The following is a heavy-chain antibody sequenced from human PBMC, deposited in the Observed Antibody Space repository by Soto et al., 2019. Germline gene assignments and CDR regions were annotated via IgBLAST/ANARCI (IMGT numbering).Heavy chain of an antibody. V-gene: IGHV4-30-4*01. J-gene: IGHJ5*02. CDR3: ARGYGVATDYNWFDP. Sequence: QVQLQESGPGLVKPSQTLSLTCPVSGGSISSDDYYWSWIRQPPGKGLEWIGYIYYRGSTYYNPSLKSRVTISIDTSKNQFSLKLSSVTAADTAVYYCARGYGVATDYNWFDPWGQGTLVTVSS. CDR2: IYYRGST. D-gene: IGHD5-12*01. CDR1: GGSISSDDYY.